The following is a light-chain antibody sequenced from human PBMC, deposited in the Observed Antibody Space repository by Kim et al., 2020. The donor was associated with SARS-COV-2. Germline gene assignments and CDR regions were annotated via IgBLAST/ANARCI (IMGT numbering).Light chain of an antibody. Sequence: VTISCTGSSSNIGAGYDVHWYQQLPGTAPKLLIYGNSNRPSGVPDRFSGSKSGTSASLAITGLQAEDEADYYCQSYDSSLSGTVVFGGGTQLTVL. CDR3: QSYDSSLSGTVV. J-gene: IGLJ2*01. CDR1: SSNIGAGYD. CDR2: GNS. V-gene: IGLV1-40*01.